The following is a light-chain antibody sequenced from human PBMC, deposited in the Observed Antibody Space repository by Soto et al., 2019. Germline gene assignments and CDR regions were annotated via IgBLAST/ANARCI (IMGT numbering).Light chain of an antibody. CDR2: GAS. CDR3: PQYGSSPPT. Sequence: EIVLTQSPGTLSLSPGERATLTCRASQTVSSSYLAWYQQKPGQAPRLIFYGASTRATGIPDRFSGSGSGTDFTLTISRLEPEDFAVYYCPQYGSSPPTFGQGTEVEIK. J-gene: IGKJ1*01. CDR1: QTVSSSY. V-gene: IGKV3-20*01.